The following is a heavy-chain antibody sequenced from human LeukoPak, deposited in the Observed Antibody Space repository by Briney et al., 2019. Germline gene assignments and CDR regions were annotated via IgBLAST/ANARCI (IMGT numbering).Heavy chain of an antibody. CDR3: ARVRSGWYDDY. Sequence: GGSVRLSCAASGFTFSAYSMSWVRQAPGKGLEWVSFISPTSDIVFYADSVKGRFTISRDNAKNSLYLQVNSLRDEDTAVYYCARVRSGWYDDYWGQGTLVTVSS. D-gene: IGHD6-19*01. CDR2: ISPTSDIV. J-gene: IGHJ4*02. V-gene: IGHV3-48*02. CDR1: GFTFSAYS.